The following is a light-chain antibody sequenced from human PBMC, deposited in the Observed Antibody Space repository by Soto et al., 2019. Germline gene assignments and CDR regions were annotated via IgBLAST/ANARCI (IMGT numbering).Light chain of an antibody. V-gene: IGLV4-69*01. Sequence: QAVVTQSPSASASLGASVKLTCTLSSGHNDYVIAWHQQQPEKGPRCLLKINRDGSHNKGDGIPDRFSGSNSGAERYLTISSLQPDDEAVYYCQTWGPGIRVFGGGTKLTVL. CDR1: SGHNDYV. J-gene: IGLJ3*02. CDR3: QTWGPGIRV. CDR2: INRDGSH.